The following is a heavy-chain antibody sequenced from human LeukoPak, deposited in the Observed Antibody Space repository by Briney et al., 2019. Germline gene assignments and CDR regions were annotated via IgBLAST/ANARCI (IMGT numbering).Heavy chain of an antibody. CDR3: ARRAGSPQYFYYYYMDV. J-gene: IGHJ6*03. CDR1: GASISSTSHY. V-gene: IGHV4-39*02. CDR2: IYHTGST. Sequence: PSETLSLTCTVSGASISSTSHYWGWIRQPPGKGLEWVGSIYHTGSTYQNPSLKSRVTMSIDTSKNHFSLKLNSVTAADTAVYYCARRAGSPQYFYYYYMDVWGKGTTVIISS. D-gene: IGHD6-19*01.